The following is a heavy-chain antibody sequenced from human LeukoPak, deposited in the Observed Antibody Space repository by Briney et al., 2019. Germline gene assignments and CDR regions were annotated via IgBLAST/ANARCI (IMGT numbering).Heavy chain of an antibody. V-gene: IGHV1-18*01. J-gene: IGHJ4*02. CDR1: GYIFTNYG. D-gene: IGHD6-13*01. CDR3: ARVTGSSISSRSLLY. Sequence: GASVKVSCKASGYIFTNYGISWVRQAPGQGLEWMGQINPYNGNTNYAQKVQGRVTMTTDTSTYTAYMELRSLASDDTAIYFCARVTGSSISSRSLLYWGQGTLVTVS. CDR2: INPYNGNT.